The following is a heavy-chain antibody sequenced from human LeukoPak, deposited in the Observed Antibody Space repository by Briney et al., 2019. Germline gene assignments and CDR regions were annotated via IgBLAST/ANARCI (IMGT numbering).Heavy chain of an antibody. CDR1: GFTFSSYA. D-gene: IGHD3-10*01. V-gene: IGHV3-23*01. Sequence: GGSLRLPCAASGFTFSSYAMSWVRQAPGKGLEWVSAISGSGGSTYYADSVKGRFTISRDNSKNTLYLQMNSLRAEDTAVYYCAKDTKGMVRGVIRASDYWGQGTLVTVSS. CDR2: ISGSGGST. J-gene: IGHJ4*02. CDR3: AKDTKGMVRGVIRASDY.